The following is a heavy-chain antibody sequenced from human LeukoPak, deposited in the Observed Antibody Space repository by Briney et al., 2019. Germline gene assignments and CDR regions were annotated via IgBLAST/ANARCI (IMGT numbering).Heavy chain of an antibody. CDR3: ASSLLRVYDSSGRFPFDY. Sequence: SETLSLTCTVSGGSISSGSYYWSWIRQPAGKGLEWIRRIYTSGSTNYNPSLKSRVTISVDTSKNQFSLKLSSVTAADTAVYYCASSLLRVYDSSGRFPFDYWGQGALVTVSS. D-gene: IGHD3-22*01. J-gene: IGHJ4*02. V-gene: IGHV4-61*02. CDR2: IYTSGST. CDR1: GGSISSGSYY.